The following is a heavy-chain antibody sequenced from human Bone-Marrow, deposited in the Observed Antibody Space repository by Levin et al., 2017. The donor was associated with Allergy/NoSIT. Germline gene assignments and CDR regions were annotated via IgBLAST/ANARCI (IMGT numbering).Heavy chain of an antibody. CDR3: GKSVVRGEKIAYHYGMDV. J-gene: IGHJ6*02. D-gene: IGHD2-21*01. V-gene: IGHV1-69*01. CDR1: GGAVSSNA. Sequence: KISCKASGGAVSSNAISWVRQGPGQGLEWMGGIIPMSNTTKIAQKYRGRVTITADASTSTVYVELNNLKSEDTAIYYCGKSVVRGEKIAYHYGMDVWGQGTAVSVSS. CDR2: IIPMSNTT.